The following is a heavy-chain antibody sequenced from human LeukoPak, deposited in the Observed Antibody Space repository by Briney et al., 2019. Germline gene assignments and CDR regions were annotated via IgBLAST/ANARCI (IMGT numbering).Heavy chain of an antibody. CDR2: ISYDGSNK. CDR1: GFTFSSYA. V-gene: IGHV3-30*04. Sequence: GRSLRLSCTASGFTFSSYAMHWVRQAPGKGLEWVAVISYDGSNKYYADSVKGRFTISRDNSKNTLYLQMNSLRAEDTAVYYCAKDVSLYYYDSSGFDYWGQGTLVTASS. CDR3: AKDVSLYYYDSSGFDY. J-gene: IGHJ4*02. D-gene: IGHD3-22*01.